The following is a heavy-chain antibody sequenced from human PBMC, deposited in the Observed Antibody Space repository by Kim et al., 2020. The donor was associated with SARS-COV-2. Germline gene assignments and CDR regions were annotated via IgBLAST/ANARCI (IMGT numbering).Heavy chain of an antibody. Sequence: SETLSLTCTVSGGSISSSSYYWGWIRQPPGKGLEWIGSIYYSGSTYYNPSLKSRVTISVDTSKNQFSLKLSSVTAADTAVHYCARDRFGVLFAYYYGMDV. CDR3: ARDRFGVLFAYYYGMDV. D-gene: IGHD3-10*01. CDR1: GGSISSSSYY. V-gene: IGHV4-39*07. CDR2: IYYSGST. J-gene: IGHJ6*01.